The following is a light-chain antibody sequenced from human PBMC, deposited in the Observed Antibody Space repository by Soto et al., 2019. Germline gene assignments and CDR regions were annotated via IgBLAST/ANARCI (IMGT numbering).Light chain of an antibody. CDR1: SSDVGGYNY. Sequence: QSALTQPPSASGSPGQSVTISCTGTSSDVGGYNYVSWYQQHPGKAPKLMIYEVTKRPSGVPDRFSGSKSGNTASLTVSGLQAEDAADYCCAAWDGSLNGYVFGTGTKLTVL. CDR3: AAWDGSLNGYV. CDR2: EVT. V-gene: IGLV2-8*01. J-gene: IGLJ1*01.